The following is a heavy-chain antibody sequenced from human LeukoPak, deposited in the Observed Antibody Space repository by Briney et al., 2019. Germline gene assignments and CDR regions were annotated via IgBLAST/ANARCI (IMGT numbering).Heavy chain of an antibody. CDR3: ARGFRDGKGHCTSSSCYIPEY. J-gene: IGHJ4*01. V-gene: IGHV5-51*01. D-gene: IGHD2-2*02. CDR2: IYPGDSYT. CDR1: GYSFTSNW. Sequence: GESLKISCKGSGYSFTSNWIGWVRQMSGEGLEWMGIIYPGDSYTAYSPSFQGQVTISADNSISPAYLQWSSLKASDSAMYYCARGFRDGKGHCTSSSCYIPEYWGQGTLVTVSS.